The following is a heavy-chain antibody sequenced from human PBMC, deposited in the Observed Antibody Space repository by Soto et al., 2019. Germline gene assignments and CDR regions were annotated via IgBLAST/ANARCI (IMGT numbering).Heavy chain of an antibody. J-gene: IGHJ4*02. V-gene: IGHV3-30*18. CDR1: GFTFSDYA. D-gene: IGHD6-19*01. CDR3: AKGGRQWLVTSDFNY. Sequence: VQLVESGGGVVQPGRSLRPSCPASGFTFSDYAMHWVGQPPGKGLEWVAVVSHDGRNTHYADSVKGRFPISRDSSKNTVSLEMTSLRAEDTAVYYCAKGGRQWLVTSDFNYWGQGALVTVSS. CDR2: VSHDGRNT.